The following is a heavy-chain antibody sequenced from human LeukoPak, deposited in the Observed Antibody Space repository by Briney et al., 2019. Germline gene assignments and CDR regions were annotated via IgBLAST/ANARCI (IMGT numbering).Heavy chain of an antibody. J-gene: IGHJ6*02. CDR1: GYTFTSYD. CDR3: ARGWELRYYYYGMDV. V-gene: IGHV1-8*01. Sequence: GSVKVSCKASGYTFTSYDINWVRQATGQGLEWMGWMNPNSGNTGYAQKFQGRVTMTRNTSISTAYMELSSLRSEDTAVYYCARGWELRYYYYGMDVWGQGTTVTVSS. D-gene: IGHD1-26*01. CDR2: MNPNSGNT.